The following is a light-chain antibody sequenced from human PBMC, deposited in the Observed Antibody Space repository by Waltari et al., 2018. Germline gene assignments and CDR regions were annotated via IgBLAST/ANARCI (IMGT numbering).Light chain of an antibody. CDR1: QTVLYRSNNKNY. J-gene: IGKJ4*01. CDR3: QQYYSTLT. V-gene: IGKV4-1*01. CDR2: WAS. Sequence: DIVMTQSPDSLAVSLGERATINCKSSQTVLYRSNNKNYLAWYQQKPGQSPKLLIYWASTRESGVPDRFRGSGSGTDFTLTISSLQAEDVAVYYCQQYYSTLTFGGGTKVEIK.